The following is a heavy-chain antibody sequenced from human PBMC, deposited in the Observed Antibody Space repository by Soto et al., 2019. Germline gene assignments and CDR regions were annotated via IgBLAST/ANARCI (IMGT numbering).Heavy chain of an antibody. D-gene: IGHD2-21*01. CDR2: IYWNADK. Sequence: QITLKESGPTLVKPTQPLTLTCTFSGFSLSTSGVGVGWIRQPPGKALEWLALIYWNADKRYSPSLKSRLTITKDTSKNQVVLTMTNMDPVDTATYYCAHTRAYCGGECPDAFDLWGQGTMVTVAS. J-gene: IGHJ3*01. V-gene: IGHV2-5*01. CDR1: GFSLSTSGVG. CDR3: AHTRAYCGGECPDAFDL.